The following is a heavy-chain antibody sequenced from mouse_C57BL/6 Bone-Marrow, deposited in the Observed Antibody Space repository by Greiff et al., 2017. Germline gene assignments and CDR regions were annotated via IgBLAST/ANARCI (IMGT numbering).Heavy chain of an antibody. V-gene: IGHV2-2*01. CDR3: ARNGGYYVPFAY. CDR1: GFSLTSYG. Sequence: VQLKESGPGLVQPSPSLSITCTVSGFSLTSYGVHWVRQSPGKGLEWLGVIWRGGSTDYNAAFISRLSISKDNSKSQVFFKMNSLQADDTAIYYCARNGGYYVPFAYWGQGTLVTVSA. J-gene: IGHJ3*01. CDR2: IWRGGST. D-gene: IGHD2-3*01.